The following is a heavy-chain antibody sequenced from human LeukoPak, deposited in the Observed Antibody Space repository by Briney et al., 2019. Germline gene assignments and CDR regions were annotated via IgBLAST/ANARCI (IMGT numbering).Heavy chain of an antibody. CDR1: GFTFSSYE. D-gene: IGHD5-24*01. Sequence: SGGSLRLSCAASGFTFSSYEMNWVRQAPGKGLEWVSYISSSGSTIYYADSVKGRFTISRDNAKNSLYLQMNSLRAEDTALYYCAKDIGGREVATTNRVFDYWGQGTLVTVSS. CDR2: ISSSGSTI. J-gene: IGHJ4*02. CDR3: AKDIGGREVATTNRVFDY. V-gene: IGHV3-48*03.